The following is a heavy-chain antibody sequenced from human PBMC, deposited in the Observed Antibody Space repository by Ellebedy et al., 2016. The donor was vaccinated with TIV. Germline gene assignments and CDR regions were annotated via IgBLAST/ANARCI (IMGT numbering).Heavy chain of an antibody. V-gene: IGHV5-51*01. CDR2: IYPGDSDT. Sequence: PGGSLRLSCKGSGYSFTTYWIGWVRQMSGKGLEWMGIIYPGDSDTSYSPAFQGQVTISADKSISTAYLQWSSLKASDTAMYYCARVGEVAATPCSYWGQGTLVTVSS. D-gene: IGHD2-15*01. CDR3: ARVGEVAATPCSY. CDR1: GYSFTTYW. J-gene: IGHJ4*02.